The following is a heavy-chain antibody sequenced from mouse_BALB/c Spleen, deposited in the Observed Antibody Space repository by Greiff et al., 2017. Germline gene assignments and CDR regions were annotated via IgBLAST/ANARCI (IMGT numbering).Heavy chain of an antibody. D-gene: IGHD4-1*01. CDR3: ARKTGKAY. CDR2: IYPYNGGT. Sequence: EVKLQESGPELVKPGASVKISCKASGYTFTDYNMHWVKQSHGKSLEWIGYIYPYNGGTGYNQKFKSKATLTVDNSSSTAYMELRSLTSEDSAVYYCARKTGKAYWGQGTLVTVSA. J-gene: IGHJ3*01. CDR1: GYTFTDYN. V-gene: IGHV1S29*02.